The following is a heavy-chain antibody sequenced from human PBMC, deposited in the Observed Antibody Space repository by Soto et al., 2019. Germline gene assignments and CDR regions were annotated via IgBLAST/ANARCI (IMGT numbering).Heavy chain of an antibody. CDR2: IYYSGST. J-gene: IGHJ6*02. CDR3: ASIAARPENYYGMDV. D-gene: IGHD6-6*01. V-gene: IGHV4-39*01. Sequence: PSETLSLTCTVSGGSISSSSYYWGWIRQPPGKGLEWIGSIYYSGSTYYNPSLKSRVTISVDTSKNQFSLKLSSVTAADTAVYYCASIAARPENYYGMDVWGQGTTVTVSS. CDR1: GGSISSSSYY.